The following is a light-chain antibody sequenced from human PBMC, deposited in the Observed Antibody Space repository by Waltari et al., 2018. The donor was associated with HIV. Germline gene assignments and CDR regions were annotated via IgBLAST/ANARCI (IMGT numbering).Light chain of an antibody. CDR1: SIGRTS. CDR3: QVGHLSDWL. V-gene: IGLV3-21*04. CDR2: SDT. Sequence: SYVLTQPPPVSVPPGKTATMTCGGDSIGRTSANWYKQKPGQDPVLGTYSDTDRPSGIPERFSGSNSGTTAALTIGRVEAGDEADYYCQVGHLSDWLFGGGTQLTVL. J-gene: IGLJ3*02.